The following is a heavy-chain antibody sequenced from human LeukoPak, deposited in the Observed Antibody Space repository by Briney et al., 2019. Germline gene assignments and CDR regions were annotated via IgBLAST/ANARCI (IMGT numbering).Heavy chain of an antibody. J-gene: IGHJ5*02. D-gene: IGHD3-22*01. CDR3: ARAGYYDSSLPALNWFDP. CDR2: IYYSGST. Sequence: SETLSLTCTVSGGSISSSSYYRGWIRQPPGKGLEWIGSIYYSGSTYYNPSLKSRVTISVDTSKNQFSLKLSSVTAADTAVYYCARAGYYDSSLPALNWFDPWGQGTLVTVSS. V-gene: IGHV4-39*01. CDR1: GGSISSSSYY.